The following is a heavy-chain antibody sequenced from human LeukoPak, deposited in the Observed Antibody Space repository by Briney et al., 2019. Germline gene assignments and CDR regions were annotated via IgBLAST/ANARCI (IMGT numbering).Heavy chain of an antibody. D-gene: IGHD3-22*01. V-gene: IGHV3-30*02. CDR1: GFTFSSSG. CDR3: ARGPDSSGYYYPHFDY. J-gene: IGHJ4*02. CDR2: IRYDGSNE. Sequence: GGSLRLSCATSGFTFSSSGMHWVRQAPGKGLEWVAFIRYDGSNEYYADSVKGRFTISRDNSKNTLYLQMGSLRAEDMAVYYCARGPDSSGYYYPHFDYWGQGTLVTVSS.